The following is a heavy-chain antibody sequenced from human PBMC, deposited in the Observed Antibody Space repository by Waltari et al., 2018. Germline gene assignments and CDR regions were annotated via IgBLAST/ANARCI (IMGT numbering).Heavy chain of an antibody. Sequence: QVQLIQSGAEVTKPGASGKVSCKVSGNPLTEFSIHCVRQAPGKGPEWMGGFDVEDGKTIYAQNFQGRVTMTEDTSTDTAYMELTSLRSEDTAVYYCAREEVVRGVINSNWFDPWGQGTLVTVSS. D-gene: IGHD3-10*01. CDR3: AREEVVRGVINSNWFDP. J-gene: IGHJ5*02. CDR1: GNPLTEFS. V-gene: IGHV1-24*01. CDR2: FDVEDGKT.